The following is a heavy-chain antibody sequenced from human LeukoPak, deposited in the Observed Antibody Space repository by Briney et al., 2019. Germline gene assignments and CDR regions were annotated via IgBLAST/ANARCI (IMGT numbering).Heavy chain of an antibody. Sequence: SETLSLTCTVSGGSISSYYWSWIRQPPGKGLEWIGYIYYSGSTNYNPSLKSRVTISVDTSKNQFSLKLSSVTAADTAVYYCARDVYCGGDCYGLDAFDIWGQGTMVTVSS. CDR2: IYYSGST. V-gene: IGHV4-59*01. CDR1: GGSISSYY. CDR3: ARDVYCGGDCYGLDAFDI. J-gene: IGHJ3*02. D-gene: IGHD2-21*02.